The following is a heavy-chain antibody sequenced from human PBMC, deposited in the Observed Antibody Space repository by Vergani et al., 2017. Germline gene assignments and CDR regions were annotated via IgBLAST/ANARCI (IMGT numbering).Heavy chain of an antibody. J-gene: IGHJ4*02. V-gene: IGHV3-23*04. D-gene: IGHD6-13*01. CDR2: ISGSGGST. CDR3: AKDGSGGSWYDELKYFDY. CDR1: GFTFSSYA. Sequence: EVQLVESGGGLVQPGGSLRLSCAASGFTFSSYAMSWVRPAPGKGLEWVSAISGSGGSTYYADSVKGRFTISRDNSKNTLYLQMNSLRAEDTAVYYCAKDGSGGSWYDELKYFDYWGQGTLVTVSS.